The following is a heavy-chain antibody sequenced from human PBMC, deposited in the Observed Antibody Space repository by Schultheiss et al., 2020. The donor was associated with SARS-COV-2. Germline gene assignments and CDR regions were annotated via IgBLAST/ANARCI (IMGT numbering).Heavy chain of an antibody. CDR1: GGSISGYY. CDR3: ARDRAGGHSNWFDP. CDR2: IYASGST. D-gene: IGHD4-23*01. V-gene: IGHV4-4*07. Sequence: SETLSLTCTVSGGSISGYYWSWIRQPAGKGLEWIGRIYASGSTTYNPSLKSRVTISVDTSKNQFSLKLSSVTAADTAVYYCARDRAGGHSNWFDPWGHGTLVTVSS. J-gene: IGHJ5*02.